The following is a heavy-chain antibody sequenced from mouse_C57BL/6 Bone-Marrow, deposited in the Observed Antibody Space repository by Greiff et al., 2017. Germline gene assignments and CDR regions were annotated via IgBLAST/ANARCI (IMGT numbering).Heavy chain of an antibody. CDR2: IDPENGDT. D-gene: IGHD2-5*01. CDR1: GFNIKDDY. V-gene: IGHV14-4*01. Sequence: VHVKQSGAELVRPGASVKLSCTASGFNIKDDYMHWVKQRPEQGLEWIGWIDPENGDTEYASKFQGKATITADTSSNTAYLQLSSLTSEDTAVYYCTLYSNPDYWGQGTTLTVSS. CDR3: TLYSNPDY. J-gene: IGHJ2*01.